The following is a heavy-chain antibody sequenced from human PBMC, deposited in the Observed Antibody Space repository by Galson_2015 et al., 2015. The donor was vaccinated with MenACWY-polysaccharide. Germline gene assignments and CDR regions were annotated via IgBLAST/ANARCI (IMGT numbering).Heavy chain of an antibody. J-gene: IGHJ4*02. D-gene: IGHD3-10*01. Sequence: SLRLSCAASGFTFSSYSMNWVRQDPGKGLEWVSGLSASGDKTYYADSVKGRFTISRDNSRNMLYLQMNSLRAEDTAVYQCVKSGLGNLGYSMVRGVDYWGRGTLATVSS. CDR1: GFTFSSYS. V-gene: IGHV3-23*01. CDR2: LSASGDKT. CDR3: VKSGLGNLGYSMVRGVDY.